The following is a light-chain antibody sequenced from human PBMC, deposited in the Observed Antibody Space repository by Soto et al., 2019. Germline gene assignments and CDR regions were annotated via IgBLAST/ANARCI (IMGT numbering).Light chain of an antibody. Sequence: EIVLTQSPATLSLSPGERATLSCRASLSVSRYLAWYQQKPGQAPRLLIYDTSNRATGIPARFSGSGSGTDFTLTISSLEPEDFALYYCQQRSNWQGTFGGGTKVEIK. CDR3: QQRSNWQGT. J-gene: IGKJ4*01. V-gene: IGKV3-11*01. CDR1: LSVSRY. CDR2: DTS.